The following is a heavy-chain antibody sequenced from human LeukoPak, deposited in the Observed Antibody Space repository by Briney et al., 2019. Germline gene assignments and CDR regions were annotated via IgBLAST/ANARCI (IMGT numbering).Heavy chain of an antibody. Sequence: ASVKVSCKASGYTFTSYYMNWVRQAPGQGLEWMGLINPNAGNPSYAQKFQGRVTMPRDTSTSTVYMELSSLRSEDTAVYYCARDLGVQDRSGYLYYYYGMDVWGQGTTVTVSS. J-gene: IGHJ6*02. CDR3: ARDLGVQDRSGYLYYYYGMDV. CDR1: GYTFTSYY. V-gene: IGHV1-46*01. CDR2: INPNAGNP. D-gene: IGHD3-3*01.